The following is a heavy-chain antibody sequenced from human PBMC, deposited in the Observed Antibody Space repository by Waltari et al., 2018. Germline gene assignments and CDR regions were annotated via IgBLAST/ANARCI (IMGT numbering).Heavy chain of an antibody. J-gene: IGHJ3*02. D-gene: IGHD1-26*01. CDR3: ARPSPLVGATNRDAFDI. CDR2: IYPGDSAT. CDR1: GYSFTSYW. V-gene: IGHV5-51*01. Sequence: EVQLVQSGAEVKKPGESLKISCKGSGYSFTSYWIVWVRQMPVKGLEWMGIIYPGDSATRYSPSFQGQVTISADKSITTAYLQWSSLKASDPAMYYCARPSPLVGATNRDAFDIWGQGTMVTVSS.